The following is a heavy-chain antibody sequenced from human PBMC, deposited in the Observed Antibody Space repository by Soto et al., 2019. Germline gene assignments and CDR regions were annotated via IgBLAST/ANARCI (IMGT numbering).Heavy chain of an antibody. CDR3: ARGTDYYDSSGYIYFDY. V-gene: IGHV1-69*01. CDR1: GGTFSSYA. D-gene: IGHD3-22*01. CDR2: IIPIFGTA. J-gene: IGHJ4*02. Sequence: QVQLVQSGAEVKKPGSSVKVSCKASGGTFSSYAISWVRQAPGQGLEWMGGIIPIFGTANYAQKFKGRVTITADESTSTAYMELSSLRSEDTAVYYCARGTDYYDSSGYIYFDYWGQGTLVTVSS.